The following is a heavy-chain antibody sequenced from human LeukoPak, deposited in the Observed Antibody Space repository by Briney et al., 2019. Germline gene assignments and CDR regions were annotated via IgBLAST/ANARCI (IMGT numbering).Heavy chain of an antibody. CDR1: GFTFSSYA. V-gene: IGHV3-30-3*01. D-gene: IGHD1-26*01. CDR3: ARGVGSGSRLRAGDY. Sequence: PGRSLRLSCAASGFTFSSYAMHWVRQAPGKGLEWVAVISYDGSNKYYADSVKGRFTISRDNSKNTLYLQMNSLRAEDTAVYYCARGVGSGSRLRAGDYWGQGTLVTVSS. J-gene: IGHJ4*02. CDR2: ISYDGSNK.